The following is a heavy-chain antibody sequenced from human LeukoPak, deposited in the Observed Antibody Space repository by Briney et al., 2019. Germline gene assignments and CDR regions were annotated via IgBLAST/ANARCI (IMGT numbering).Heavy chain of an antibody. Sequence: GGTLRLSCGASGFTFSSYGMSWVRQAPGKGLEWVSAISSGGSTYYADSVKGRFTISRDNSKNTLYLQMNSLRAEDTAVYYCAKERTTVTTGFDYWGQGTLVTVSS. J-gene: IGHJ4*02. D-gene: IGHD4-17*01. CDR2: ISSGGST. CDR3: AKERTTVTTGFDY. V-gene: IGHV3-23*01. CDR1: GFTFSSYG.